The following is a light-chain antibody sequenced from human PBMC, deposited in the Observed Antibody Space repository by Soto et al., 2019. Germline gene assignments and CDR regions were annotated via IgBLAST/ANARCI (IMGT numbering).Light chain of an antibody. Sequence: QSVLTQPASVSGSPGQSITISCTGTSSDVGGYNSVSWYRQDPGKAPKLMIYDVTNRPSGVSNRFSGSKSGNTASLTIFGLQAEDEADYYCSSFTSSITYVFGTGTKVTVL. CDR2: DVT. V-gene: IGLV2-14*01. CDR1: SSDVGGYNS. J-gene: IGLJ1*01. CDR3: SSFTSSITYV.